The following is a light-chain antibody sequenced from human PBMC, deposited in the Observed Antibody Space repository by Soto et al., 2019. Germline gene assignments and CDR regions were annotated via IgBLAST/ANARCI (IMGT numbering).Light chain of an antibody. V-gene: IGKV3-11*01. CDR3: QQRNSWPTSLT. Sequence: EIVLTQSPAIVSLSPGERATISCRASQSFGVYLSWYQQKHGQAPRLLIYDTSNRAPGIPARFSGSASGTDFTLTISSLEPEDFAVYYCQQRNSWPTSLTFGGGTKVDIK. CDR1: QSFGVY. CDR2: DTS. J-gene: IGKJ4*01.